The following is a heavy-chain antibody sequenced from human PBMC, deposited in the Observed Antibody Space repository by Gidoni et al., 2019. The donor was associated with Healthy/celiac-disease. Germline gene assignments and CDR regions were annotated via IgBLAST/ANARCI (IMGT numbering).Heavy chain of an antibody. CDR2: IWYDGINK. D-gene: IGHD2-21*01. CDR1: GCTFRSYG. V-gene: IGHV3-33*01. J-gene: IGHJ6*03. CDR3: ARDVMWTGPGYVDV. Sequence: QVQLVESGGGVVQPGRSLRLSCAASGCTFRSYGLHWVRQAPGKGLEWVAVIWYDGINKYYADSVKGRFTISRDNSKNTLYLQMNSLRAEDTAVYYCARDVMWTGPGYVDVWGKGTTVTVSS.